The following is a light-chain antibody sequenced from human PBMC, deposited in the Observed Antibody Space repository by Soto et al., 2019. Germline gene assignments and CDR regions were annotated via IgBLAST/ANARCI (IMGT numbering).Light chain of an antibody. CDR3: SSFTTTYFYV. V-gene: IGLV2-14*01. CDR2: GVT. Sequence: SALTQPASVSGSLGQSITLSCTGSGGDIGAYNYVSWYQQHPGKAPKLIIYGVTHRPSGVSSRFSASKSAYTASLTISALQAEDEADYYCSSFTTTYFYVFGPGTKVTVL. J-gene: IGLJ1*01. CDR1: GGDIGAYNY.